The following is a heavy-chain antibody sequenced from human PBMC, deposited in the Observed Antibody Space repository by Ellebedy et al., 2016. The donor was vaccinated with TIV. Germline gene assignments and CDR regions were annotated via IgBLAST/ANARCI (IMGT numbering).Heavy chain of an antibody. CDR1: GYIFSNYW. Sequence: GGSLRLSCKGSGYIFSNYWIAWVRQMPGKGLEWMGIIYPGDSDTRYSPSFQGQVTISVDKSISTAYLQWSSLKASDTAMYYCARCGYSGLGNDYWGQGTLVTVSS. J-gene: IGHJ4*02. D-gene: IGHD5-12*01. CDR2: IYPGDSDT. V-gene: IGHV5-51*01. CDR3: ARCGYSGLGNDY.